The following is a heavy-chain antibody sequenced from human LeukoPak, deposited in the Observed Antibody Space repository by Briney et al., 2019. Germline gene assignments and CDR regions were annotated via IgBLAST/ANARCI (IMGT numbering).Heavy chain of an antibody. D-gene: IGHD3-10*01. CDR2: TYYRSKWYN. J-gene: IGHJ4*02. CDR3: ARVTYYYGSGSYPFPFDY. CDR1: GDSVSSNSAA. Sequence: SQTLSLTCAISGDSVSSNSAAWNWIRQSPSRGLEWLGRTYYRSKWYNDYAVSVKSRITINPDTSKNQFSLQLNSVTPEDTAVYYCARVTYYYGSGSYPFPFDYWGQGTLVTVSS. V-gene: IGHV6-1*01.